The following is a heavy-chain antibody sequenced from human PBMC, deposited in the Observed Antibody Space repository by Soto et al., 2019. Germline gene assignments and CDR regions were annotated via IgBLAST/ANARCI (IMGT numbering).Heavy chain of an antibody. CDR2: IYYSWST. V-gene: IGHV4-31*03. J-gene: IGHJ4*02. D-gene: IGHD3-3*01. Sequence: QVQLQESGPGLVKPSQTLSLTCTVSGGSISSGGYYWSWIRQHPGKGLEWIGYIYYSWSTYYNPYLQSRVTISVDTSKNQFYLKLSCVTAADTAVYYCARVRGVVISRLGNIFDYWGQGTLVTVSS. CDR1: GGSISSGGYY. CDR3: ARVRGVVISRLGNIFDY.